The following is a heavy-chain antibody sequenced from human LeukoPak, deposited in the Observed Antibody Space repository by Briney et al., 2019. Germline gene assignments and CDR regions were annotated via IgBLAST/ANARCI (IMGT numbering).Heavy chain of an antibody. Sequence: GESLKISCQGSGYSFRSIFSTYLIGRVRQMPGNVLEWVGGIYPGGYDTRDSPSFQGQVTISVDTSISTAYLQWSSLKASDSAMYYFSKQKTEYDILTGLISPYYFDYWGQGTLVTVSS. CDR3: SKQKTEYDILTGLISPYYFDY. J-gene: IGHJ4*02. V-gene: IGHV5-51*01. CDR2: IYPGGYDT. D-gene: IGHD3-9*01. CDR1: GYSFRSIFSTYL.